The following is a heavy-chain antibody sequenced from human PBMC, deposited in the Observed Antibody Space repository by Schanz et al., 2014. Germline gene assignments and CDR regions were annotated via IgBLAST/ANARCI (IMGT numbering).Heavy chain of an antibody. CDR1: EFTFSSDK. Sequence: EVQLVESGGGLVKPGGSLRLSCEASEFTFSSDKMNWVRQAPGKGLEWVSSISSSGSYIHYADSVKGRLTISRDNAKNTLYLQMNSLRAEDTAVYYCARDSRPNYDFLTAYYSIDYWGQGTLVTVSS. J-gene: IGHJ4*02. V-gene: IGHV3-21*01. CDR3: ARDSRPNYDFLTAYYSIDY. D-gene: IGHD3-9*01. CDR2: ISSSGSYI.